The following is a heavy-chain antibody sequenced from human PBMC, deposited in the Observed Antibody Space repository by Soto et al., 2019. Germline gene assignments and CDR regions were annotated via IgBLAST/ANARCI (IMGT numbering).Heavy chain of an antibody. V-gene: IGHV1-18*04. CDR1: GYTFTSYG. CDR2: ISAYNGNT. J-gene: IGHJ6*02. D-gene: IGHD3-3*01. Sequence: QVQLVQSGAEVKKPGASVKVSCKASGYTFTSYGISWVRQAPGQGLEWMGWISAYNGNTNYAQKLQGRVTMTTDTSPSTAYMELRSLRSDETAVYYCAREDNYDFWSGYLTSYYGMDVWGQWPTVTVS. CDR3: AREDNYDFWSGYLTSYYGMDV.